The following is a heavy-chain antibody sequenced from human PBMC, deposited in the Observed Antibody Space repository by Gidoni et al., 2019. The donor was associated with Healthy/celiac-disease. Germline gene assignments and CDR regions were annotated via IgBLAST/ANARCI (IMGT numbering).Heavy chain of an antibody. J-gene: IGHJ3*02. D-gene: IGHD5-12*01. CDR2: MSSSSSYI. CDR3: ATLLYSGYDYYAFDI. V-gene: IGHV3-21*01. Sequence: EVQLVESGGGLGKPGGSLRLSCQASGFTFSSYRMNGVRQAPGKGLEWVSSMSSSSSYIYYEDAVKGRFTISRDNAKNSLYLQMNSLRAEDTAVYYCATLLYSGYDYYAFDIWGQGTMVTVSS. CDR1: GFTFSSYR.